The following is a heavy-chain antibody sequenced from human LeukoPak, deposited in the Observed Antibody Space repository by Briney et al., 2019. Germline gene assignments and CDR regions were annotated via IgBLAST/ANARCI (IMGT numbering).Heavy chain of an antibody. CDR3: ARDWLQSSSSL. V-gene: IGHV3-21*01. D-gene: IGHD6-6*01. CDR1: GFTFSSYS. Sequence: PGGSLRLSCAASGFTFSSYSMNWVRQAPGKGLEWVSSVSSSSSYIYYADSVRGRFTISRDNAKNSLYLQMNSLRAEDTAVYYCARDWLQSSSSLWGQGTMVTVSS. CDR2: VSSSSSYI. J-gene: IGHJ3*01.